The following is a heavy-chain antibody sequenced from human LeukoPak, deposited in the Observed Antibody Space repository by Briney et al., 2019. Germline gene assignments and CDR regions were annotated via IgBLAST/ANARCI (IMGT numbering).Heavy chain of an antibody. D-gene: IGHD6-13*01. Sequence: GASVKVSCKASGYTFTNYDINWVRQAAGQGLEWMGWMNPNSGNTGYAQKFQGRVTMTRDMSTSTDYMELSSLRPEDTAVYYCARGPPREERIAAADHWFDPWGQGTLVTVSS. CDR2: MNPNSGNT. V-gene: IGHV1-8*01. CDR1: GYTFTNYD. J-gene: IGHJ5*02. CDR3: ARGPPREERIAAADHWFDP.